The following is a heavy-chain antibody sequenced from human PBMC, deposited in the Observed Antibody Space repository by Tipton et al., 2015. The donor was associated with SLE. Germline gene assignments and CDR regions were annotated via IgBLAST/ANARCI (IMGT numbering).Heavy chain of an antibody. CDR2: ISSSSSYI. D-gene: IGHD3-22*01. CDR1: GFTFSSYA. J-gene: IGHJ3*02. Sequence: GSLRLSCAASGFTFSSYAMSWVRQAPGKGLEWVSSISSSSSYIYYADSVKGRFTISRDNAKNSLYLQMNSLRAEDTAVYYCAIPPDSHDAFDIWGQGTMVTVSS. V-gene: IGHV3-21*01. CDR3: AIPPDSHDAFDI.